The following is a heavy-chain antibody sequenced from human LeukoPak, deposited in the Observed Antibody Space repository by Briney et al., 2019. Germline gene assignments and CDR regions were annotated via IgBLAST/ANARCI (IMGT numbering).Heavy chain of an antibody. D-gene: IGHD1-20*01. J-gene: IGHJ4*02. CDR2: IYYSGST. Sequence: PSETLSLTCTVSGGSISSSSYYWGWIRQPPGKGLEWIGSIYYSGSTYYNPSLKSRVTISVDTSKNQFSLKLSSVTAADTALYYCARRITGTTSDSFDYWGQGTLVTVSS. V-gene: IGHV4-39*01. CDR3: ARRITGTTSDSFDY. CDR1: GGSISSSSYY.